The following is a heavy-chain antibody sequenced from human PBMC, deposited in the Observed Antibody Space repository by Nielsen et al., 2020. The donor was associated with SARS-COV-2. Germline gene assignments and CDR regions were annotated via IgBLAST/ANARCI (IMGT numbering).Heavy chain of an antibody. CDR1: GFTFSSYE. Sequence: GGSLRLSCAASGFTFSSYEMNWVRQAPGKGLEWVSYISSSGSTIYYADSVKGRFTTSRDNAKNSLYLQMNSLRAEDTAVYYCARGDHGGYYGSYFDYWGQGTLVTVSS. V-gene: IGHV3-48*03. CDR2: ISSSGSTI. J-gene: IGHJ4*02. CDR3: ARGDHGGYYGSYFDY. D-gene: IGHD3-10*01.